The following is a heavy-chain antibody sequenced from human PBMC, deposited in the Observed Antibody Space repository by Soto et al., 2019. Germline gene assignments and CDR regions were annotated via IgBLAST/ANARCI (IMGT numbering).Heavy chain of an antibody. Sequence: SETLSLTCTVSGGSISSSSYYWGWIRQPPGKGLEWIGSIYYSGSTYYNPSLKSRVTISVDTSKNQFSLKLSSVTAADTAVYYCARWGRTYYYDSSGYHNWFDPWGQGTLVTVSS. CDR1: GGSISSSSYY. J-gene: IGHJ5*02. V-gene: IGHV4-39*01. CDR3: ARWGRTYYYDSSGYHNWFDP. D-gene: IGHD3-22*01. CDR2: IYYSGST.